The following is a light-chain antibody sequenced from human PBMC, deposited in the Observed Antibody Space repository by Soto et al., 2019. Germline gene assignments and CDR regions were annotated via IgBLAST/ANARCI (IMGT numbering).Light chain of an antibody. CDR2: GAP. CDR3: QQHGRSPIT. CDR1: QSVSSSY. Sequence: EIVSTHAPGTLTLAPGEGATLACRASQSVSSSYLAWYQQKPGQAPRLLIYGAPSRATGIPDRFSGSGSGTDFTLTISRLEPEDFAVYDCQQHGRSPITFGQGTRLVIK. V-gene: IGKV3-20*01. J-gene: IGKJ5*01.